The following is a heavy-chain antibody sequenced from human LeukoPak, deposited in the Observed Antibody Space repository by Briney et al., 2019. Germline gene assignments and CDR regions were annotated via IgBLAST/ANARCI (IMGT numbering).Heavy chain of an antibody. D-gene: IGHD3-10*01. Sequence: GGSLRLSCAASGFLFDDYGMSWVRLAPGKGLEWVSGVSWNGAYTEYADSVRGRFTISRDNAKKSLYLQMNSLRVDDTALYYCARRKGPYGSGTYYDSWGQGTLVSVSS. V-gene: IGHV3-20*04. CDR1: GFLFDDYG. CDR2: VSWNGAYT. J-gene: IGHJ4*02. CDR3: ARRKGPYGSGTYYDS.